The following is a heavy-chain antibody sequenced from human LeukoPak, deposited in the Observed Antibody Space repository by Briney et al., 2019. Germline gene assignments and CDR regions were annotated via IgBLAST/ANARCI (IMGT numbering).Heavy chain of an antibody. CDR1: GGSFSGYY. J-gene: IGHJ6*03. Sequence: SETLSLTCAVYGGSFSGYYWSWIRQPPGKGLEWIGEINHSGSTNYNPSLKSRVTISVDTSKNQFSLKLSSVTAADTAVYYCARGEYPTRHSSNYMDVWGQGTTVTVSS. D-gene: IGHD2/OR15-2a*01. CDR2: INHSGST. CDR3: ARGEYPTRHSSNYMDV. V-gene: IGHV4-34*01.